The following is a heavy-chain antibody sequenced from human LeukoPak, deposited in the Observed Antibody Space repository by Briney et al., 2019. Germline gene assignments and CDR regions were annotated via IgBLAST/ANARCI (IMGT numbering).Heavy chain of an antibody. V-gene: IGHV3-11*01. CDR3: ARDRGGDYSSSYFDY. J-gene: IGHJ4*02. CDR2: ISSSGSTI. D-gene: IGHD6-13*01. Sequence: PGGSLRLSCAASGFTFSDYYMSWIRQAPGKGLEWASYISSSGSTIYYADSVKGRFTISRDNAKNSLYLQMNSLRAEDTAVYYCARDRGGDYSSSYFDYWGQGTLVTVSS. CDR1: GFTFSDYY.